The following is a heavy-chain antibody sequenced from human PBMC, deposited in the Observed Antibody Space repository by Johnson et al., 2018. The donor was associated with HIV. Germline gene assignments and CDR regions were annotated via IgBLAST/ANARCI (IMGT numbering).Heavy chain of an antibody. V-gene: IGHV3-13*01. D-gene: IGHD6-19*01. CDR1: GFIFRSYD. Sequence: MLLVESGGGLVQPGGSLRLSCAASGFIFRSYDMHWVRQTAGKGLEWVSAIGKVSDTYYSDSVKGRFSMSRDNSKNTLYLQMNSLRAEDTAVYCCAKARSGGPGAFDIWGQGTMVTVSS. CDR2: IGKVSDT. CDR3: AKARSGGPGAFDI. J-gene: IGHJ3*02.